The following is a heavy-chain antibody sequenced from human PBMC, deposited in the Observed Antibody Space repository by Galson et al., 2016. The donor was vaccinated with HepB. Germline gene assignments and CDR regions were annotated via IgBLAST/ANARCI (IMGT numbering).Heavy chain of an antibody. Sequence: TLSLTCTVSGDSISRGTYFWSWIRQPAGKGLEWIGRISASGSTTYSPSLKSRVTMSVDTSRSLFSLNLMSVTAADTAVYYCAREDNDLSTPYWAQGALVIVSS. D-gene: IGHD2-2*01. V-gene: IGHV4-61*02. CDR3: AREDNDLSTPY. J-gene: IGHJ4*02. CDR1: GDSISRGTYF. CDR2: ISASGST.